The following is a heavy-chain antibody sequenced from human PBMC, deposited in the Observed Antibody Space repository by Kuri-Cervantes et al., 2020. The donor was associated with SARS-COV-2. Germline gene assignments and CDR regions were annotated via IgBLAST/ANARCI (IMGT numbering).Heavy chain of an antibody. V-gene: IGHV3-23*01. Sequence: GESLKISCAASGFTFSSYAMSWVRQAPGKGLERVSAISGSGGSTYYADSVKGRFTISRDNSKNTLYLQMNSLRAEDTAVYYCAKDPFGEGPNWFDPWGQGTLVTVSS. J-gene: IGHJ5*02. CDR1: GFTFSSYA. D-gene: IGHD3-10*01. CDR2: ISGSGGST. CDR3: AKDPFGEGPNWFDP.